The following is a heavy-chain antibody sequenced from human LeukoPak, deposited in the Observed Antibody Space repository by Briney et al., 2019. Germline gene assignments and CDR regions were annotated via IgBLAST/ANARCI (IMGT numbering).Heavy chain of an antibody. CDR2: INHSGST. D-gene: IGHD1-26*01. V-gene: IGHV4-34*01. CDR3: ARGAEWELPYYFDY. Sequence: SETLSLTCAVHGGSFSGYYWSWIRQPPGKGLEWIGEINHSGSTNYNPSLKGRVTISVDTSKNQFSLKLSSVTAADTAVYYCARGAEWELPYYFDYWGQGTLVTVSS. CDR1: GGSFSGYY. J-gene: IGHJ4*02.